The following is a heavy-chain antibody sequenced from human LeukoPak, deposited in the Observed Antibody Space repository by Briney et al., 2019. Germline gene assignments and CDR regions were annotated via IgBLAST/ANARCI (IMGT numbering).Heavy chain of an antibody. D-gene: IGHD2-8*01. CDR2: ISSKGGAT. V-gene: IGHV3-64D*06. Sequence: GGSLRLSCSASGFTFSSYAMHWVRQAPGKGLESVSAISSKGGATYYADSVKGRFSISRDNSNNMVYLQMSSLRAEDTAVYYCVKGGTRSMEYFQHWGQGTLVTVSS. CDR3: VKGGTRSMEYFQH. J-gene: IGHJ1*01. CDR1: GFTFSSYA.